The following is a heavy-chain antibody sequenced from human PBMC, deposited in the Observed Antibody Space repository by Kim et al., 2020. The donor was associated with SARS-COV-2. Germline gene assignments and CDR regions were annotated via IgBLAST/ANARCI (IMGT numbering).Heavy chain of an antibody. V-gene: IGHV4-59*08. J-gene: IGHJ6*02. CDR3: ARQGWLDPFYYYYGMDV. Sequence: SETLSLTCTVSGGSISSYYWSWIRQPPGKGLEWIGYIYYSGSTNYNPSLKSRVTISVDTSKNQFSLKLSSVTAADTAVYYCARQGWLDPFYYYYGMDVWGQGTTVTVSS. D-gene: IGHD6-19*01. CDR1: GGSISSYY. CDR2: IYYSGST.